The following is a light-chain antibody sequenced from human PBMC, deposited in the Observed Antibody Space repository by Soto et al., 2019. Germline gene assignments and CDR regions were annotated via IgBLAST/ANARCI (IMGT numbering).Light chain of an antibody. CDR1: SNDVGDYGY. V-gene: IGLV2-14*01. Sequence: QSALTQPASVSGSPGQSITISCTGTSNDVGDYGYVSWHQQHPGKVPKLIIYDVSHRPSGVSSRFSASRSGNTASLTISGLQAEDEAHYYCSSYSSTGIVLFGGGTKVTVL. CDR2: DVS. CDR3: SSYSSTGIVL. J-gene: IGLJ2*01.